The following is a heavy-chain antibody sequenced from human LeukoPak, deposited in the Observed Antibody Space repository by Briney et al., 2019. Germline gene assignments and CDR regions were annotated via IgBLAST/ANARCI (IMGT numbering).Heavy chain of an antibody. CDR2: ISYDVNNK. CDR1: GFTFSNYA. J-gene: IGHJ6*02. Sequence: GGSLRLSCAASGFTFSNYAMYWVGQAPGKGLEWVAVISYDVNNKYYADSVKGRFTISRDNSKNTLYLQMNSLRAEDTAVYYCARGPGPYSSSNYYDGMDVWGQGTTVTVSS. CDR3: ARGPGPYSSSNYYDGMDV. D-gene: IGHD6-6*01. V-gene: IGHV3-30-3*01.